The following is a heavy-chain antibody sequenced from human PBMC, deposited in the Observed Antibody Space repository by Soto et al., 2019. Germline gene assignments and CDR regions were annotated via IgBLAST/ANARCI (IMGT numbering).Heavy chain of an antibody. Sequence: QVRLQESGPGLVKPSETLSLTCTVSGGSISNYYWSWIRQPPGKGLEWIGYIYYSGSTFYNPSLKSRVAMSVEPSRDQFSLKLYSGTTADTAVYYCAREQVVAKGSYYFGLDVWGQGTTVTVSS. D-gene: IGHD2-15*01. CDR1: GGSISNYY. V-gene: IGHV4-59*01. CDR2: IYYSGST. J-gene: IGHJ6*02. CDR3: AREQVVAKGSYYFGLDV.